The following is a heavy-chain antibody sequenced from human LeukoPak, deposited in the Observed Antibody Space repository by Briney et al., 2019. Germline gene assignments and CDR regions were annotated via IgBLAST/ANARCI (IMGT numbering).Heavy chain of an antibody. Sequence: GGSLRLSCGASGFTFDDYWMSWVRQAPGQGLEWVANINQDGSEKYYLDSAKGRFTISRDNARNSLYLQVNSLRAEDTAVYFCARAQDDYLFYFDSWGQGTLVTVSS. V-gene: IGHV3-7*01. CDR2: INQDGSEK. J-gene: IGHJ4*02. CDR1: GFTFDDYW. CDR3: ARAQDDYLFYFDS. D-gene: IGHD4-11*01.